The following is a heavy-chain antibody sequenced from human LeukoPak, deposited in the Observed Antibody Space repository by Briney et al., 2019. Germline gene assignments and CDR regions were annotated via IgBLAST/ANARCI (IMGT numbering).Heavy chain of an antibody. CDR1: GFTFSSYA. Sequence: GGSLRLSCAASGFTFSSYAMHWVSQAPGKGLEWVAVISYDGSNKYYADSVKGRFTISRDNSKNTLYLQMNSLRAEDTAVYYCARSAVLGYGGSYYFDYWGQGTLVTVSS. CDR3: ARSAVLGYGGSYYFDY. V-gene: IGHV3-30-3*01. D-gene: IGHD4-23*01. CDR2: ISYDGSNK. J-gene: IGHJ4*02.